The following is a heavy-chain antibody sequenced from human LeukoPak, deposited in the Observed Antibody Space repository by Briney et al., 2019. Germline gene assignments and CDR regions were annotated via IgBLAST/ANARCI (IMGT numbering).Heavy chain of an antibody. Sequence: GGSLRLSCAASGFTFSGSAMHWVRQASGKGLEWVGRIRSKAKNYATEFAASVKGRFIISRDDSKNTAYLQMNSLKTEDTAVYYCTRPGSGNSRDYWGQGTLVTVSS. J-gene: IGHJ4*02. CDR1: GFTFSGSA. CDR2: IRSKAKNYAT. D-gene: IGHD3-10*01. CDR3: TRPGSGNSRDY. V-gene: IGHV3-73*01.